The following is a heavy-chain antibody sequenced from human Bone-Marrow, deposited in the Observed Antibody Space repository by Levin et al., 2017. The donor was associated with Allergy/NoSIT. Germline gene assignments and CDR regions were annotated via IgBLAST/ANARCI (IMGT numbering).Heavy chain of an antibody. J-gene: IGHJ4*02. Sequence: SQTLSLPCSVSGASIRSNNQYWAWIRQPPGKGLEWIGTISYTGRTFYNPSLKSRVLISLDTSKNHFSLNLKSVTAADTAVYYCAREVYSVTRDYCDYRGQGRLVTVSS. D-gene: IGHD2-21*01. CDR2: ISYTGRT. V-gene: IGHV4-39*02. CDR3: AREVYSVTRDYCDY. CDR1: GASIRSNNQY.